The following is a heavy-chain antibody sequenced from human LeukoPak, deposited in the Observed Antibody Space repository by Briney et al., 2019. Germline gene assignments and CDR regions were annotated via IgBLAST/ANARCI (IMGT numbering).Heavy chain of an antibody. J-gene: IGHJ4*02. Sequence: GGSLRLSCAASGFTFSSYSMNWVRQAPGKGLEWVSSISSSSSYIYYADSVKGRFTISRDNTKNSLYLQMNSLRAEDTAVYYCARGPPRNPFDYWGQGTLVTVSS. CDR2: ISSSSSYI. V-gene: IGHV3-21*01. CDR1: GFTFSSYS. CDR3: ARGPPRNPFDY.